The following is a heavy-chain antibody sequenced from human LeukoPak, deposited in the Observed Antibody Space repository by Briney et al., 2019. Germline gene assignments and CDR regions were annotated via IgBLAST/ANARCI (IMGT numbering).Heavy chain of an antibody. J-gene: IGHJ6*03. CDR3: ARAATEWELLRDYYYMDV. V-gene: IGHV4-34*01. CDR2: INHSGST. Sequence: PSETLSLTCAVYGGSFSGYYWSWIRQPPGKGLEWIGEINHSGSTNYNPSLKSRVTISVDTSKNQFSLKLSSVTAADTAVYYCARAATEWELLRDYYYMDVWGKGTTVTVSS. CDR1: GGSFSGYY. D-gene: IGHD1-26*01.